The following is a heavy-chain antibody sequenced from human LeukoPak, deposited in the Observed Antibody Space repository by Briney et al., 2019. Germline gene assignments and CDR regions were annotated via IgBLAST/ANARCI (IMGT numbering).Heavy chain of an antibody. V-gene: IGHV3-30*09. D-gene: IGHD3-22*01. Sequence: GGSLRLSCAASGFTVSSNYMSWVRQAPGKGLEWVAVISYDGSNKYYADSVKGRFAISRDNSKNTLYLQMNSLRAEDTAVYYCSGYYDSSGYYRGEAFDIWGQGTMVTVSS. CDR3: SGYYDSSGYYRGEAFDI. CDR2: ISYDGSNK. CDR1: GFTVSSNY. J-gene: IGHJ3*02.